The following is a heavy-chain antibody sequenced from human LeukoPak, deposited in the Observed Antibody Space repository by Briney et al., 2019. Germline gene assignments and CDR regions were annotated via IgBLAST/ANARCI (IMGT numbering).Heavy chain of an antibody. CDR2: IQTGGDPK. J-gene: IGHJ6*02. CDR1: GFSFSSNG. Sequence: PGRSLRLSCAASGFSFSSNGIHWVRPAPGKGLEWVSFIQTGGDPKYYADSVRGRFTISRDNSKKTCSLQMDSLRVEDRATYYCAREASTEIIGGMDVRGQGTTVTVTS. CDR3: AREASTEIIGGMDV. D-gene: IGHD2-8*02. V-gene: IGHV3-33*01.